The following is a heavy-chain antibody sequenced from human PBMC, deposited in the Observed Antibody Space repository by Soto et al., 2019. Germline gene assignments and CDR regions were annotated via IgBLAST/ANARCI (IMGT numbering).Heavy chain of an antibody. V-gene: IGHV1-18*01. Sequence: QVQLVQSGAEVKKPGASVKVSCKASGYTFPSYGISWVRQAPGQGLEWMGWISAYNGNTKYAQKLQGRVTMTTDTXPSTAYMELRSLRPDDTAVYYCARDLGGSYYAPVDSWGQGTLVTVSS. CDR2: ISAYNGNT. D-gene: IGHD1-26*01. CDR1: GYTFPSYG. J-gene: IGHJ4*02. CDR3: ARDLGGSYYAPVDS.